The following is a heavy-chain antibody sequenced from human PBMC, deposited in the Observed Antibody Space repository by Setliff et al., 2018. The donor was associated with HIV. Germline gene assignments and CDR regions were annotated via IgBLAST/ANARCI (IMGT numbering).Heavy chain of an antibody. J-gene: IGHJ3*02. CDR3: ARENYYVSGVYHLGAFDI. V-gene: IGHV3-23*01. CDR2: ISGSGGAT. D-gene: IGHD3-22*01. Sequence: GGSLRLSCAASGFTFDNYAMSWVRQTPGKGLEWVSAISGSGGATYYADSLKGRFTISKDISKNTLYLQVNSLRAEDTAVYYCARENYYVSGVYHLGAFDIWGQGTMVTVSS. CDR1: GFTFDNYA.